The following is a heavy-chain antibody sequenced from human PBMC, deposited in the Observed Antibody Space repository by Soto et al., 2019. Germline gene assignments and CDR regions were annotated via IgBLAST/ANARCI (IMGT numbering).Heavy chain of an antibody. D-gene: IGHD3-3*01. CDR2: INHTGST. CDR1: GGSVNGYY. V-gene: IGHV4-34*01. J-gene: IGHJ5*02. Sequence: SETLSLTCAVYGGSVNGYYWSWIRQPPGKGLEWIGEINHTGSTHYNPSLKSRVTMSVDTSKNQFSLRLSSVTAADTAIYYCATRITVFGLLIPPFDPWGQGTQVTVSS. CDR3: ATRITVFGLLIPPFDP.